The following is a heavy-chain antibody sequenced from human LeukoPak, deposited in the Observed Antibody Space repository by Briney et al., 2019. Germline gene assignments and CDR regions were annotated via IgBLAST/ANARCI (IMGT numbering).Heavy chain of an antibody. CDR3: AKGSGPMITFGGGAFDI. V-gene: IGHV3-23*01. J-gene: IGHJ3*02. D-gene: IGHD3-16*01. Sequence: PGGSLRLSCAASGFTFSSYAMSWVRQAPGKGLEWVSAISGSGGSTYYADSVKGRFTISRDNSKNTLYLQMNSLRAEDTAVYYCAKGSGPMITFGGGAFDIWGQGTMVTVSS. CDR2: ISGSGGST. CDR1: GFTFSSYA.